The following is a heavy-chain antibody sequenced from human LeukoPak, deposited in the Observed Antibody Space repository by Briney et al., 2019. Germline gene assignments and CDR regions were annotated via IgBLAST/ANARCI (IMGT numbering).Heavy chain of an antibody. D-gene: IGHD3-22*01. CDR2: IKTDGSEK. Sequence: PGGSLRLSCGASGFTLSSSWMTWVRQAPGKGLEWVASIKTDGSEKYYVDSVKGRFTISRDNAKNSVYVQMNSLRAEDTAVYYCARISYDTSGSSPPLFYFDYWGQGTLVTVSS. V-gene: IGHV3-7*01. CDR3: ARISYDTSGSSPPLFYFDY. J-gene: IGHJ4*02. CDR1: GFTLSSSW.